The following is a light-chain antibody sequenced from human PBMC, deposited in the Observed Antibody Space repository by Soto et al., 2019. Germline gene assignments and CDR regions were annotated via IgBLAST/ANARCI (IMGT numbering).Light chain of an antibody. CDR3: QQYNNWPRT. Sequence: EVVLTQSPVTLSLSPWERATLSCRASQSFRGLLAWYQQKPGQAPRLLIYGASTRATGIPARFSGSGSGTEFTLTISSLQSEDFAVYYCQQYNNWPRTFGQGTKVDIK. CDR1: QSFRGL. V-gene: IGKV3-15*01. J-gene: IGKJ1*01. CDR2: GAS.